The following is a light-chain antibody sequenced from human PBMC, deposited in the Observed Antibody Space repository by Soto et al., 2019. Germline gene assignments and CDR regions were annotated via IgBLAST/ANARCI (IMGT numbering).Light chain of an antibody. CDR3: AAWYDSLNGPV. V-gene: IGLV1-44*01. Sequence: QSVLTQPPSASGTPGQRVTISCSGSSSNIGSNTVNWYQQLPGTAPKLLIYSNNQRPSGVPDRFSGSKSATSASLAISGLQSEDEADYYCAAWYDSLNGPVFGGGTKVTVL. J-gene: IGLJ2*01. CDR2: SNN. CDR1: SSNIGSNT.